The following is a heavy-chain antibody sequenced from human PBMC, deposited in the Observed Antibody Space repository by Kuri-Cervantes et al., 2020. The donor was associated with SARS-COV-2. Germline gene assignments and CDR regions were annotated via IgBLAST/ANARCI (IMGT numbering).Heavy chain of an antibody. V-gene: IGHV1-69*05. CDR3: ARDIVGAPYYYYYYMDV. CDR2: IIPIFGTA. D-gene: IGHD1-26*01. Sequence: SVKVSCKASGGTFSSYAISWVRQAPGQGLEWMGGIIPIFGTANYAQKFQGRVTMTTDTSTSTAYMELRSLRSDDTAVYYCARDIVGAPYYYYYYMDVWGKGTTVTVSS. CDR1: GGTFSSYA. J-gene: IGHJ6*03.